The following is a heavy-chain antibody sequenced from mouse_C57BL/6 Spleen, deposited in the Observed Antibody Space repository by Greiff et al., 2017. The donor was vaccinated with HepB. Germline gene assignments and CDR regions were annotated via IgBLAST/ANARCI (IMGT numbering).Heavy chain of an antibody. Sequence: QVQLQQPGAELVRPGSSVKLSCKASGYTFTSYWMDWVKQSTGQGLEWIGNIYPSDSETNYNQKFKDKATLTVDKSSSTAYMQLSSLTSEDSAVYYCARNYGSSCWCDYWGQGTTLTVSS. J-gene: IGHJ2*01. D-gene: IGHD1-1*01. CDR2: IYPSDSET. CDR3: ARNYGSSCWCDY. V-gene: IGHV1-61*01. CDR1: GYTFTSYW.